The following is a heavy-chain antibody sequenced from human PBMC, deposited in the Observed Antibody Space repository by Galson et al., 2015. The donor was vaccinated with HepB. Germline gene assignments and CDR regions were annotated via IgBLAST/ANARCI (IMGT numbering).Heavy chain of an antibody. V-gene: IGHV3-53*01. Sequence: SLRLSCAASGFSVYNNHMSWVRQAPGKGLEWVSVIYSGGSTYYADSVKGRFTVSRDKSKNTLYLQMNSLRAEDTAIYYCASSPTAGYWGQGTLVTVSS. J-gene: IGHJ4*02. D-gene: IGHD4-17*01. CDR2: IYSGGST. CDR3: ASSPTAGY. CDR1: GFSVYNNH.